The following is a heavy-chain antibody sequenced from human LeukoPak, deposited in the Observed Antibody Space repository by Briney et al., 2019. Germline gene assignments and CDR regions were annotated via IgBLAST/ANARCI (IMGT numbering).Heavy chain of an antibody. CDR2: IYYIGST. CDR3: ARVGAGHWEYYYYYMDV. J-gene: IGHJ6*03. V-gene: IGHV4-59*11. Sequence: PSETLSLTCTVSGGSISSHYWSWIRQPPGEGLEWIGYIYYIGSTNYNPSLKSRVTISVDTSKNQFSLQLSSVTAADTAVYYCARVGAGHWEYYYYYMDVWGKGTTVTVSS. CDR1: GGSISSHY. D-gene: IGHD1-26*01.